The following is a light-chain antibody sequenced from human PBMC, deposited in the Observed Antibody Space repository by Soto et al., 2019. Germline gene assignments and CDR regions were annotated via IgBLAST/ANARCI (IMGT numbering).Light chain of an antibody. CDR2: DNN. Sequence: QSVLTQPPSLSAAPGQKVTISCSGSSSNIGNNFVSWYQQLLGTAPKLLIYDNNKRPSGIPDRFSGSKSGTSGTLDITGLQTGDEADYYCATWDGSLPAEVFGGGTKLTVL. V-gene: IGLV1-51*01. CDR1: SSNIGNNF. CDR3: ATWDGSLPAEV. J-gene: IGLJ2*01.